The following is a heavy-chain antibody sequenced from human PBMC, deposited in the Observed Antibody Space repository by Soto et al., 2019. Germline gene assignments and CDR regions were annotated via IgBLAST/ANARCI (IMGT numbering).Heavy chain of an antibody. J-gene: IGHJ6*02. D-gene: IGHD3-10*01. Sequence: SETLSLTCTVSGGSISIGDYYWSWVRQPPGKGLEWIGNIYYSGTTYYNPSLQSGATISLDTAKNQVSLRLSSVTAADTAVYYCARDRYYGSGTYYNFYYGMDVWGQGTTVTVSS. CDR3: ARDRYYGSGTYYNFYYGMDV. CDR2: IYYSGTT. CDR1: GGSISIGDYY. V-gene: IGHV4-30-4*01.